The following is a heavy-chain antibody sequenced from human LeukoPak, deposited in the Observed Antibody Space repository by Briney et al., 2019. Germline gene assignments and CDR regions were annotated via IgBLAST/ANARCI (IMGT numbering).Heavy chain of an antibody. J-gene: IGHJ4*02. V-gene: IGHV4-34*01. D-gene: IGHD3-9*01. CDR2: IHYTGAT. Sequence: PSETLCLTCAVYGGSITGYYWSWIRQPPGKGLEWVGEIHYTGATSYNPSLKSRATISIDTSKNQVSLKLSSVTAADTAVYYCARGNILSGYCFDFWGQGALVTVSS. CDR3: ARGNILSGYCFDF. CDR1: GGSITGYY.